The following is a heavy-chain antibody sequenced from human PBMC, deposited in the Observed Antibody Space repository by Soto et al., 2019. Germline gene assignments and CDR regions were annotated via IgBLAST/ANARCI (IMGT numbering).Heavy chain of an antibody. CDR3: AKDTYYDFWSGYYYFDY. D-gene: IGHD3-3*01. CDR1: GFTFSSYA. J-gene: IGHJ4*02. V-gene: IGHV3-23*01. CDR2: ISGSGGST. Sequence: GGSLRLSCAASGFTFSSYAMSWVRQAPGKGLEWVSAISGSGGSTYYADSVKGRFTISRDNSKNTLYLQMNSLRAEDTAVYYCAKDTYYDFWSGYYYFDYWGQGTLVTVSS.